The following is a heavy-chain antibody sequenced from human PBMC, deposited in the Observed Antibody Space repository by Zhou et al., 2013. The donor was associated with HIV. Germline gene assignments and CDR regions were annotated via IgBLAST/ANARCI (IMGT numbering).Heavy chain of an antibody. CDR2: ISVQNGNT. CDR1: GYTFSSYG. CDR3: ARSGQQLLATYYYYMDV. Sequence: QGQLVQSGVEVKKPGASVKVSCKATGYTFSSYGISWVRQAPGQGPEWMGWISVQNGNTNYAQKFQGRVAMTTETSTSTAYMELRSLTSDDTAVYFCARSGQQLLATYYYYMDVWGKGTTVFVS. D-gene: IGHD3-16*01. V-gene: IGHV1-18*01. J-gene: IGHJ6*04.